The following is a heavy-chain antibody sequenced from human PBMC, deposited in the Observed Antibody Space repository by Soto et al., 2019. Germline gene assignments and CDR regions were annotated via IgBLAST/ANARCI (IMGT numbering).Heavy chain of an antibody. CDR3: ARPEQRYLLTFDY. CDR1: GYSFTSYW. V-gene: IGHV5-51*01. Sequence: GESLKISCKGSGYSFTSYWIGWVRQMPGKGLEWMGIIYPGDSDTRYSPSFQGQVTISADKSISPAYLQWSSLKASDTAMYYCARPEQRYLLTFDYWGQGTLVTVSS. J-gene: IGHJ4*02. D-gene: IGHD6-25*01. CDR2: IYPGDSDT.